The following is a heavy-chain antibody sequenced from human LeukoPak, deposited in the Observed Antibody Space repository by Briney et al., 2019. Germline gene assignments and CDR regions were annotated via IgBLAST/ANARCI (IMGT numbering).Heavy chain of an antibody. CDR1: GGSISGYY. J-gene: IGHJ3*02. Sequence: PSETLSLTCTVSGGSISGYYWTWIRQPPGKGLEWIGYIYYTGSTKYNPSLKSRVTISVDTSKNQFSLKLSSVTAADTAVYYCARHGRWELLMSAFDIWGQGTMVTVSS. CDR2: IYYTGST. D-gene: IGHD1-26*01. CDR3: ARHGRWELLMSAFDI. V-gene: IGHV4-59*08.